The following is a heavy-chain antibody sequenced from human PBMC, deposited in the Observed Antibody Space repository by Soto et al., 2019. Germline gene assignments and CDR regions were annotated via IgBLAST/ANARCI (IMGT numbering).Heavy chain of an antibody. J-gene: IGHJ5*02. CDR1: GGSLSPNF. Sequence: PSETLSLTCTVSGGSLSPNFPSWIRQPPEKGLEWIGYIYYGRTTSNMPSLNSRVPISIDTSKNQFSLTLSSVTAADTAVYYCARLGGYYPSLDPWGQGILVTVSS. V-gene: IGHV4-59*08. D-gene: IGHD3-22*01. CDR3: ARLGGYYPSLDP. CDR2: IYYGRTT.